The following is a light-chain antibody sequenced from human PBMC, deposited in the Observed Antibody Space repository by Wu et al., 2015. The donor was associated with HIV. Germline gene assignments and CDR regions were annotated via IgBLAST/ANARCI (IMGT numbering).Light chain of an antibody. V-gene: IGKV1-9*01. CDR1: QRISNY. J-gene: IGKJ4*01. CDR2: AAS. Sequence: DIQLTQSPSFLSASVGDRVTIACRASQRISNYLAWFQQRPGEAPKLLMYAASTLQNGVPSRFSGSGYGAQFSLTISGLQPEDFATYFCQQLNSYSSLHFGGGTKGGDQ. CDR3: QQLNSYSSLH.